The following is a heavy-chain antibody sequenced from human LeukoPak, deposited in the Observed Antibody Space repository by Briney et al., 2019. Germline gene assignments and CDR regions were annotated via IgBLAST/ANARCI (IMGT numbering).Heavy chain of an antibody. V-gene: IGHV1-8*01. CDR2: VHPDTGYA. CDR3: ARGDSSGYPDY. J-gene: IGHJ4*02. D-gene: IGHD3-22*01. CDR1: GYPFTTYE. Sequence: ASVKVSCKTSGYPFTTYEINWVRQAAGQGLEWMGWVHPDTGYADYAQKFQGRVTMTRDTSISTAYMELSRLRSDDTAVYYCARGDSSGYPDYWGQGTLVTVSS.